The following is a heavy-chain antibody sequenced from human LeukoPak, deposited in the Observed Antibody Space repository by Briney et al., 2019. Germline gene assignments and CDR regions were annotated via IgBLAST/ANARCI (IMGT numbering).Heavy chain of an antibody. CDR1: GGSFSGYY. CDR3: AGARRITMVRGVFNFDY. D-gene: IGHD3-10*01. Sequence: PSETLSLTCAVYGGSFSGYYWSWIRQPPGKGLEWIGEINHSGSTNYNPSLKSRVTISVDTSKNQFSLKLSSVTAADTAVYYCAGARRITMVRGVFNFDYWGQGTLVTVSS. V-gene: IGHV4-34*01. J-gene: IGHJ4*02. CDR2: INHSGST.